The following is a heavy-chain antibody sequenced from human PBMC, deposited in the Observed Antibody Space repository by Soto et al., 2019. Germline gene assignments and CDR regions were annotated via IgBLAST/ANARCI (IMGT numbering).Heavy chain of an antibody. CDR3: AREGLLYAMDV. J-gene: IGHJ6*02. CDR1: GFTFSSYS. D-gene: IGHD2-8*01. CDR2: ISSSSSYI. Sequence: GGSLRLSCAASGFTFSSYSMNWVRQAPGKGLEWVSSISSSSSYIYYADSVKGRFTISRDNAKNSLYLQMNSLRAEDTAVYYCAREGLLYAMDVWGQGTTVTVSS. V-gene: IGHV3-21*01.